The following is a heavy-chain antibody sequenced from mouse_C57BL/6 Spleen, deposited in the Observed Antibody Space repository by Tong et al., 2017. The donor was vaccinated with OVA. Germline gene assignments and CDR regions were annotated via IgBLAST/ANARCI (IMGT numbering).Heavy chain of an antibody. CDR3: ARDDYVDYAMDY. D-gene: IGHD2-13*01. J-gene: IGHJ4*01. Sequence: EVQLQESGGDLVKPGGSLKLSCAASGFTFSSYGMSWVRQTPDKRLEWVATISSGGSYTYYPDSVKGRFTISRDNAKNTLYLQMSSRRSEDTALYYCARDDYVDYAMDYWGQGTSVTVSS. V-gene: IGHV5-6*01. CDR2: ISSGGSYT. CDR1: GFTFSSYG.